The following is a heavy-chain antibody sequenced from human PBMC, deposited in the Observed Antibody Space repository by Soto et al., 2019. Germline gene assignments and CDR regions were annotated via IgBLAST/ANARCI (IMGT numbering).Heavy chain of an antibody. D-gene: IGHD3-10*01. CDR2: IYYSGST. CDR1: GGSISSSSYY. CDR3: ARRQRVRGVRSSYNWFDP. V-gene: IGHV4-39*01. Sequence: PSETLSLTCTVSGGSISSSSYYWGWIRQPPGKGLEWIGSIYYSGSTYYNPSLKSRVTISVDTSKNQFSLKLSSVTAADTAVYYCARRQRVRGVRSSYNWFDPWGQGTLVTVSS. J-gene: IGHJ5*02.